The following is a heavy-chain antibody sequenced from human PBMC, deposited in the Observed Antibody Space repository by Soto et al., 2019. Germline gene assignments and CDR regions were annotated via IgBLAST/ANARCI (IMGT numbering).Heavy chain of an antibody. CDR1: GGSISGYY. J-gene: IGHJ4*02. V-gene: IGHV4-59*12. CDR3: ARDKITGLFDY. CDR2: MYNIGST. Sequence: SETLSLTCTVSGGSISGYYWSWLRQPPGKGLEWIGYMYNIGSTNYNPSLRSRVTMSVDTSKNQFSLKPTSVTAADTAVYYCARDKITGLFDYWGQGTLVTVSS. D-gene: IGHD2-8*02.